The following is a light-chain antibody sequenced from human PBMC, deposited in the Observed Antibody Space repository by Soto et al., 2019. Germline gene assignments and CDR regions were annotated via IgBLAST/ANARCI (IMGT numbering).Light chain of an antibody. CDR1: QTINSNV. J-gene: IGKJ3*01. CDR2: NAS. Sequence: EIVLTQSPGTLSLSPGERATVSCKASQTINSNVLGWYQQKPGQAPRLLIYNASRRTTGIPDRFSGSGSGTEFILMITGLEPEDSAVYYCQQYGNSPLTFGPGTKVEIK. V-gene: IGKV3-20*01. CDR3: QQYGNSPLT.